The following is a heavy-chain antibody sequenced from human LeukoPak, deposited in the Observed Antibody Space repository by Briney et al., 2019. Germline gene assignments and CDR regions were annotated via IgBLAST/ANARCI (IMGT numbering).Heavy chain of an antibody. CDR3: ARVIGYCSSTSCLALHAFDI. V-gene: IGHV4-59*01. CDR1: GGSISSYY. J-gene: IGHJ3*02. Sequence: SENLSLTCTDSGGSISSYYWSWIRQPPGKGLEWIGYIYYSVSANYNPSLKSRVTISVDTSKNQSSLKLSSVTAADTAVYYCARVIGYCSSTSCLALHAFDIWGQGTMVTVSS. CDR2: IYYSVSA. D-gene: IGHD2-2*01.